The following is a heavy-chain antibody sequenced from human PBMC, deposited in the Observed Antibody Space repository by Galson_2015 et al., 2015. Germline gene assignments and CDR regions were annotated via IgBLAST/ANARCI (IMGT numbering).Heavy chain of an antibody. CDR1: GGTFSSYA. CDR2: IIPIFGTA. D-gene: IGHD6-19*01. CDR3: ARDRIAVAGTIRYYYGMDV. Sequence: SVKVSCKASGGTFSSYAISWVRQAPGQGLEWMGGIIPIFGTANYAQKFQGRVTITADGSTSTAYMELSSLRSEDAAVYYCARDRIAVAGTIRYYYGMDVWGQGTTVTVSS. V-gene: IGHV1-69*13. J-gene: IGHJ6*02.